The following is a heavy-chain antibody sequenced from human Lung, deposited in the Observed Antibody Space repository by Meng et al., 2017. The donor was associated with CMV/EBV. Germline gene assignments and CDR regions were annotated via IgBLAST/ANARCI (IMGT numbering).Heavy chain of an antibody. CDR1: GVSISSNIR. CDR3: ARGKQDAWELLAY. D-gene: IGHD1-26*01. Sequence: QGRLQESGPGRVKPSVTLSLPCGVSGVSISSNIRWTWVRQPPGKGLEWIGDIDDSGSTNYNPSLNSRISISLDKSKNHFSLKVNSVTAADTAVYYCARGKQDAWELLAYWGQGALVTVSS. J-gene: IGHJ4*02. V-gene: IGHV4-4*02. CDR2: IDDSGST.